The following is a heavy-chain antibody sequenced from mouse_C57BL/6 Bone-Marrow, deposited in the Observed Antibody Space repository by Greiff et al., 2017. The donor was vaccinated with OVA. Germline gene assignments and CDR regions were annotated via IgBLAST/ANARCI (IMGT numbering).Heavy chain of an antibody. J-gene: IGHJ1*03. V-gene: IGHV5-6*01. CDR1: GFTFSSYG. D-gene: IGHD4-1*01. CDR3: ASGNWGGYFDV. CDR2: ISSGGSYT. Sequence: EVKLVESGGDLVKPGGSLKLSCAASGFTFSSYGMSWVRQTPDKRLAWVATISSGGSYTYYPDSVKGRFTISRDNANNTLYLQMSSLKSEDTAMYYCASGNWGGYFDVWGTGTTVTVSS.